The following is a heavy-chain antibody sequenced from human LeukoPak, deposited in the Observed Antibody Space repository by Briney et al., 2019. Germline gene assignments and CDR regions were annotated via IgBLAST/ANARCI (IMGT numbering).Heavy chain of an antibody. CDR1: GGSTSSDGYY. D-gene: IGHD6-13*01. CDR2: IYYSGST. J-gene: IGHJ4*02. V-gene: IGHV4-61*08. Sequence: SQTLSLTCTVSGGSTSSDGYYWSWIRQPPGKVLEWIGYIYYSGSTNYNPSLKSRVTISIDTSKNQFSLKLTSVTAADTAVYYCARARYSSSCFDYWGQGALVTVSS. CDR3: ARARYSSSCFDY.